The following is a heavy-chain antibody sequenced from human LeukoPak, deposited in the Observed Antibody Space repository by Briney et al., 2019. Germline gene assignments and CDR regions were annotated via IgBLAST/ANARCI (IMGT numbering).Heavy chain of an antibody. CDR1: GYTYTEYY. Sequence: ASVKVSCKASGYTYTEYYMHWVRQAPGQGLEWMGWINPNSDATNYAQKFQGRVTMTRDTSISTAYMELSRLRSDDTAVYYCARDDHSPLGYDFWSGYTNYYGMDVWGQGTTVTVSS. V-gene: IGHV1-2*02. CDR3: ARDDHSPLGYDFWSGYTNYYGMDV. J-gene: IGHJ6*02. D-gene: IGHD3-3*01. CDR2: INPNSDAT.